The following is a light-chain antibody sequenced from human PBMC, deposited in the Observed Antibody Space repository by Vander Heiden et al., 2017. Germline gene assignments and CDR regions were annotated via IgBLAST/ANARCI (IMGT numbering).Light chain of an antibody. CDR3: QVWESSSDPPWV. Sequence: SYVLTQPPSVSVAPGKTARFTCGGNNIGSKNIQWYQQKPGQAPALVVSGDSGRPSGIPGRFSVSKSGNTATLTISRAEAGDEADYYCQVWESSSDPPWVFGGGTKLTVL. CDR1: NIGSKN. V-gene: IGLV3-21*03. J-gene: IGLJ3*02. CDR2: GDS.